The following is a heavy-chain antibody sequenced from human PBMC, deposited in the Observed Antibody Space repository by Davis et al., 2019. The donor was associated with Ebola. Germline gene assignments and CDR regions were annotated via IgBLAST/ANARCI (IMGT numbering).Heavy chain of an antibody. CDR3: ARDSDDYSFDY. V-gene: IGHV3-30*02. CDR1: GFTFSTYG. Sequence: GGSLKISCAASGFTFSTYGMYWVRQAPGKGLECVAYIRDDGRGKYYADSVKGRFTISRDNSKNPLYLQMNSLRPEDTAVYYCARDSDDYSFDYWGQGTLVTVSS. J-gene: IGHJ4*02. CDR2: IRDDGRGK. D-gene: IGHD4-11*01.